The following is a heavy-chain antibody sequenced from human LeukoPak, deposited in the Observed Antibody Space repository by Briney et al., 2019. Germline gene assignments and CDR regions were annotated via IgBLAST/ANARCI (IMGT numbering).Heavy chain of an antibody. D-gene: IGHD3-10*01. CDR1: GYTLTELS. CDR3: ATSSMVRGGRFDP. V-gene: IGHV1-24*01. CDR2: FDPEDGET. J-gene: IGHJ5*02. Sequence: ASVKVSCKVSGYTLTELSMHWVRQAPGKGLEWMGGFDPEDGETIYAQKFQGRVTMTEDTSTDTAYMELSSLRPEDTAVYYCATSSMVRGGRFDPWGQGTQVTVSS.